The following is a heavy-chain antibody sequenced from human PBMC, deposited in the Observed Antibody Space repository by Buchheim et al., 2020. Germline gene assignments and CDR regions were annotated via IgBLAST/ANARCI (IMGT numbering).Heavy chain of an antibody. Sequence: QVQLVESGGGVVQPGRSLRLSCAASGFTFSSYDMHWVRQAPGKGLEWVALISYDGSNKYYADSVMGRFTISRDNSKNTLYLQMNSLRPEDTAVYFCAKDPQYRSAWLTYHYYGMDLWGLGTT. CDR3: AKDPQYRSAWLTYHYYGMDL. J-gene: IGHJ6*02. CDR1: GFTFSSYD. D-gene: IGHD6-19*01. V-gene: IGHV3-30*18. CDR2: ISYDGSNK.